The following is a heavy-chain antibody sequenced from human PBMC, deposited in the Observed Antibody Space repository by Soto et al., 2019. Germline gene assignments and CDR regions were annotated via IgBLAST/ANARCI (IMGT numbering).Heavy chain of an antibody. J-gene: IGHJ5*02. CDR2: INHSGST. CDR3: ARGHVLKYYDYIWGSYRYTVWFDP. CDR1: GGSFSGYY. D-gene: IGHD3-16*02. Sequence: SETLSLTCAVYGGSFSGYYWSWIRQPPGKGLEWIGEINHSGSTNYNPSLKSRVTISVDTSKNQFSLKLSSVTAADTAVYYCARGHVLKYYDYIWGSYRYTVWFDPWGQGTLVTVSS. V-gene: IGHV4-34*01.